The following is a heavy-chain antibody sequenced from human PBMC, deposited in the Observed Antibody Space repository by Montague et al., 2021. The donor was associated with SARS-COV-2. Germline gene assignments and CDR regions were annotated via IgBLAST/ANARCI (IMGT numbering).Heavy chain of an antibody. CDR2: INHGGST. Sequence: SETLSLTCAVHGTSFSGYYWSWIRQPPGKGLEWIGEINHGGSTKYSPSLKSRLTISADTSKNQFSLKLTSVAAADTAVYYCARLRDGVVPSPILGVGPYYSYYYMDVWGRGTTVTVS. CDR3: ARLRDGVVPSPILGVGPYYSYYYMDV. CDR1: GTSFSGYY. D-gene: IGHD3-10*01. V-gene: IGHV4-34*01. J-gene: IGHJ6*03.